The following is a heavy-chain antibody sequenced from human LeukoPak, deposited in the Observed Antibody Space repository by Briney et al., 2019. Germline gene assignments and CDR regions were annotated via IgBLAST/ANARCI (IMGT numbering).Heavy chain of an antibody. D-gene: IGHD3-3*01. CDR1: GGSISSHY. V-gene: IGHV4-59*11. CDR2: IYYSGST. Sequence: SETLSLTCTVSGGSISSHYWSWIRQPPGKGLEWIGYIYYSGSTNYNPSLKSRVTISVDTSKNQFSLKLSSATAADTAVYYCARDKNDFWSGYYRGGYYYYYYMDVWGKGTTVTVSS. CDR3: ARDKNDFWSGYYRGGYYYYYYMDV. J-gene: IGHJ6*03.